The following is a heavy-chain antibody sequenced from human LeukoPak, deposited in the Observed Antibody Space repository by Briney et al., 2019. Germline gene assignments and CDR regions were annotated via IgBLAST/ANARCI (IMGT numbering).Heavy chain of an antibody. CDR2: INHSGST. D-gene: IGHD4-23*01. J-gene: IGHJ4*02. CDR3: ARTPGPVEFDS. CDR1: GFTFSGYE. V-gene: IGHV4-34*01. Sequence: GSLRLSCAASGFTFSGYEMNWVRQPPGKGLEWIGEINHSGSTNYNPSLKSRVTISVDTSKNQFSLKLSSMTAADTAVYYCARTPGPVEFDSWGQGTLVTVSS.